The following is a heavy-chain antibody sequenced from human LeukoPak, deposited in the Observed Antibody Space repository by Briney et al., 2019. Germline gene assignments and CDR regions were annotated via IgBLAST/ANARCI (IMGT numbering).Heavy chain of an antibody. D-gene: IGHD3-22*01. J-gene: IGHJ4*02. Sequence: PSETLSLTCTVSGGSFSTYYWSWIRQLPGKGLEWIGYIYYSGSTNYNPSLKSRVTISVDMSKNQFSLKLSSVTAADTAVYYCARAWDYYDSRGFYLRYFDYWGQGTLVTVSS. V-gene: IGHV4-59*01. CDR2: IYYSGST. CDR1: GGSFSTYY. CDR3: ARAWDYYDSRGFYLRYFDY.